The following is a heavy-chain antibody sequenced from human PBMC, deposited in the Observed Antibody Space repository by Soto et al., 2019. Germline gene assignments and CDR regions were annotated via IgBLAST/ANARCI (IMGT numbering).Heavy chain of an antibody. CDR1: GGTFSSYA. CDR3: ARELRYFDSQPPRGAFDI. V-gene: IGHV1-69*13. CDR2: IIPIFGTA. J-gene: IGHJ3*02. Sequence: VASVKVSCKASGGTFSSYAISWVRQAPGQGLEWMGGIIPIFGTANYAQKFQGRVTITADESTSTAYMELSSLRSEDTAVYYCARELRYFDSQPPRGAFDIWGQGTMVTVSS. D-gene: IGHD3-9*01.